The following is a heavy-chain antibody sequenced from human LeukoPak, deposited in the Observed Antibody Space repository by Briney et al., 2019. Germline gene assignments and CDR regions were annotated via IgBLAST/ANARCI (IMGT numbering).Heavy chain of an antibody. CDR3: ARGLKDIVVVPAAPEVWFDP. Sequence: SGTLSLTCAVSGGSISSSNWWSWVRQPPGKGLEWIGEIYHSGSTNYNPSLKSRVTISVDKSKNQFSLKLSSVTAADTAVYYCARGLKDIVVVPAAPEVWFDPWGQGTLVTVSS. J-gene: IGHJ5*02. V-gene: IGHV4-4*02. CDR2: IYHSGST. CDR1: GGSISSSNW. D-gene: IGHD2-2*01.